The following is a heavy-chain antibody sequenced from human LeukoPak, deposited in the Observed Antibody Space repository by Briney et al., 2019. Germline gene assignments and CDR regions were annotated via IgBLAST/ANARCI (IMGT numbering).Heavy chain of an antibody. CDR2: ISTSGSTI. V-gene: IGHV3-11*01. CDR3: AKGLPATLLDY. D-gene: IGHD2-2*01. Sequence: GGSLRLSCAASGFTFSDYFMSWIRQAPGKGLEWVSYISTSGSTIYYADSVKGRFTISRDNAKNSLYLQMTSLRAEDTAVYYCAKGLPATLLDYWGQGTLVTVSS. CDR1: GFTFSDYF. J-gene: IGHJ4*02.